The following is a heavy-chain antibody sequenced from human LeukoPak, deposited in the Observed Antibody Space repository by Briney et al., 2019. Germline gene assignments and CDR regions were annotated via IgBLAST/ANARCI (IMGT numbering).Heavy chain of an antibody. CDR3: AKDFTDDAFDI. V-gene: IGHV3-30*18. CDR2: ISYDGSNK. J-gene: IGHJ3*02. Sequence: GGSLRLSCAASGFTFSSYGMHWVRQAPDKGLEWVAVISYDGSNKYYADSVKGRFTISRDNSKNTLYLQMNSLRAEDTAVYYCAKDFTDDAFDIWGQGTMVTVSS. CDR1: GFTFSSYG.